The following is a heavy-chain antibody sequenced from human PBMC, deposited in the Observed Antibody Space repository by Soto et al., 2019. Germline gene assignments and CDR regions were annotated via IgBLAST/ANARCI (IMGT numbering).Heavy chain of an antibody. D-gene: IGHD6-6*01. V-gene: IGHV4-61*01. CDR2: IYYSGST. CDR1: GGSVSSGSYY. J-gene: IGHJ6*02. CDR3: ARDRDSSSVDV. Sequence: QVQLQESGPGLVKPSETLSLTCTVSGGSVSSGSYYWSWIRQPPGKGLEWIGYIYYSGSTNYNPSLKSPVTISVDTSKNQFSLTLSSVTAADTAVYYCARDRDSSSVDVWGQGTTVTVSS.